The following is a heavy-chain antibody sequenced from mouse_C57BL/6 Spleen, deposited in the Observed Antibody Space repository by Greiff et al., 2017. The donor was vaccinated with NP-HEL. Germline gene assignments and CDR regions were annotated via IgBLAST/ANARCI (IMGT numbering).Heavy chain of an antibody. V-gene: IGHV1-50*01. D-gene: IGHD1-1*01. CDR2: IDPSDSYT. J-gene: IGHJ3*01. CDR1: GYTFTSYW. CDR3: ASYYGSFPWFAY. Sequence: QVQLQQSGAELVKPGASVKLSCKASGYTFTSYWMQWVKQRPGQGLEWIGEIDPSDSYTNYNQKFKGKATLTVDTSSSTAYMQLSSLTSEDSAVYYCASYYGSFPWFAYWGQGTLVTVSA.